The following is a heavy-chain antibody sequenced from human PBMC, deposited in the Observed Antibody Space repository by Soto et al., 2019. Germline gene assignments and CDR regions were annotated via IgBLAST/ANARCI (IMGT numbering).Heavy chain of an antibody. CDR3: SLGFDYYDSSGSPLPPTHSEYFQH. CDR1: GGSISSGGYY. Sequence: SETLSLTCTVSGGSISSGGYYWSWIRQHPGKGLEWIGYIYYSGSTYYNPSLKSRVTISVDTSKNQFSLKLSSVTAADTAVYYCSLGFDYYDSSGSPLPPTHSEYFQHWGQGTLVTVSS. CDR2: IYYSGST. V-gene: IGHV4-31*03. J-gene: IGHJ1*01. D-gene: IGHD3-22*01.